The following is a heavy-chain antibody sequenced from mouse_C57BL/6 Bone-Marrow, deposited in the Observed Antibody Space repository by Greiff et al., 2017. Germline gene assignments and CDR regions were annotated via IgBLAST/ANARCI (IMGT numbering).Heavy chain of an antibody. D-gene: IGHD1-1*01. Sequence: VQLQQSGAELVRPGASVKLSCTASGFNIKDDYMHWVKQRPEQGLEWIGWIDPENGDTEYASNFQGKATITADTSSNTAYLQLSSLTSEDTAVYYCTTTDYFDYWGQGTTLTVSS. CDR3: TTTDYFDY. V-gene: IGHV14-4*01. J-gene: IGHJ2*01. CDR1: GFNIKDDY. CDR2: IDPENGDT.